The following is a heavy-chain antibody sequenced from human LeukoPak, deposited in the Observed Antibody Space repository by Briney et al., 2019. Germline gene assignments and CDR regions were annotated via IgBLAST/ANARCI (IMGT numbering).Heavy chain of an antibody. V-gene: IGHV3-9*01. Sequence: GRSLRLSCAASGFTFDDYAMHWVRHAPGKGLEWVSGISWNSGSMGYADSVKGRFTISRDNAKNSLYLQMNSLRAEDTALYYCAKEDGYNQYYFDYWGQGTLVTVSS. CDR3: AKEDGYNQYYFDY. CDR1: GFTFDDYA. J-gene: IGHJ4*02. CDR2: ISWNSGSM. D-gene: IGHD5-24*01.